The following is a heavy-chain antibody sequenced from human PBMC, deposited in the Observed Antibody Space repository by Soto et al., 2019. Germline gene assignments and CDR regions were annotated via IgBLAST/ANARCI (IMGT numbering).Heavy chain of an antibody. Sequence: GGSLRLSCAASGFTVSSNYMSWVRQAPGKGLEWVSVIYSGGSTYYADSVKGRFTISRDNSKNTLYLQMNSLRAEDTAVYYCARDTKTYSSSSRGAFDIWGQGTMVTVSS. CDR3: ARDTKTYSSSSRGAFDI. CDR2: IYSGGST. J-gene: IGHJ3*02. D-gene: IGHD6-6*01. CDR1: GFTVSSNY. V-gene: IGHV3-66*01.